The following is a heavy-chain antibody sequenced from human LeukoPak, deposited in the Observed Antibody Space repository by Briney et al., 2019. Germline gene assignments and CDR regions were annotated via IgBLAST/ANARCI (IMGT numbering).Heavy chain of an antibody. CDR1: GGSISSYY. Sequence: PSETLSLTCTVSGGSISSYYWSWIRQPAGKGLEWIGRIYTSGSTNYNPSLKSRVTMSVDTSKNQFSLKLSSVTAADTAVYYCARDFDILTGYYTFDYWGQGTLVTVSS. CDR3: ARDFDILTGYYTFDY. J-gene: IGHJ4*02. D-gene: IGHD3-9*01. V-gene: IGHV4-4*07. CDR2: IYTSGST.